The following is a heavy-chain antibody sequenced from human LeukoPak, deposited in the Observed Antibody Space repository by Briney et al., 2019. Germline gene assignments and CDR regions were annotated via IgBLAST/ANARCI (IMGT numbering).Heavy chain of an antibody. D-gene: IGHD1-14*01. CDR2: INPKSGGT. Sequence: ASVKVSCKASGYTFTDYYMHWVRQAPGQGLEWMGWINPKSGGTNYAQKFQGRVTMTRDTSISTAYMELSWLRSDDTAVYYCAREGLNRDYYYYYGMDVWGQGTTVTVSS. J-gene: IGHJ6*02. CDR1: GYTFTDYY. V-gene: IGHV1-2*02. CDR3: AREGLNRDYYYYYGMDV.